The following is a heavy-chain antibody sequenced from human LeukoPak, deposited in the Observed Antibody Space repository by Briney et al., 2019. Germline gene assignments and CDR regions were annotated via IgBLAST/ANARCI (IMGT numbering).Heavy chain of an antibody. V-gene: IGHV3-23*01. CDR3: AKDAVRGSGRINWFDS. Sequence: GGSLRLSCAASGFTFSSYSMNWVRQAPGKGLEWVSSISGSGDSTYYADSVKGRFTISRDNSKNTLYLQMNSLRAEDTAVYYCAKDAVRGSGRINWFDSWGQGTLVTVSS. D-gene: IGHD3-10*01. CDR1: GFTFSSYS. CDR2: ISGSGDST. J-gene: IGHJ5*01.